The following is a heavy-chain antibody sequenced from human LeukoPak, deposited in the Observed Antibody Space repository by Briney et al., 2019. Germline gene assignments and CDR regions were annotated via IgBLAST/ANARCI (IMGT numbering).Heavy chain of an antibody. Sequence: GGSLRLSCSASGFTFSTYAMAWVRQAPGKGLEWVSCISINARVTYYGESVRGRLTISRDNSKNTLYLQMNSLRADDAATYYCARDIPNSSWGLDVWGQGTAVTVSS. J-gene: IGHJ6*02. CDR3: ARDIPNSSWGLDV. D-gene: IGHD6-13*01. CDR1: GFTFSTYA. CDR2: ISINARVT. V-gene: IGHV3-23*01.